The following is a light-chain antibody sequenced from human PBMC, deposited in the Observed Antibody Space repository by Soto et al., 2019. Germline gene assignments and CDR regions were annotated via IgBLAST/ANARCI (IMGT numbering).Light chain of an antibody. CDR1: LTISTY. V-gene: IGKV1-39*01. J-gene: IGKJ2*01. CDR3: QQSYATPFT. CDR2: GAS. Sequence: DILLTQSPSSLSASVGDRVTITCRTSLTISTYVNWYQHKPGKAPLLLIYGASNLQSGVPSRFIGDGVTTEFTLTISSLQPDDFATYYCQQSYATPFTFGQGTKVEI.